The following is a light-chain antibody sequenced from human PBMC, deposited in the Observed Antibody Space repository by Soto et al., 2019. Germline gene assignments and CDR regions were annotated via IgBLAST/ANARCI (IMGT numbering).Light chain of an antibody. V-gene: IGKV1-5*03. CDR3: QHYNSYSEA. CDR2: KAS. J-gene: IGKJ1*01. CDR1: QTISSW. Sequence: DIQMTQSPSTLSGSVGDRVTITCRASQTISSWLAWYQQKPGKAPKLLIYKASTLKSGVPSRFRGSGSGTGFTLTISSLQTDDFATYYCQHYNSYSEAFGQGTQVELK.